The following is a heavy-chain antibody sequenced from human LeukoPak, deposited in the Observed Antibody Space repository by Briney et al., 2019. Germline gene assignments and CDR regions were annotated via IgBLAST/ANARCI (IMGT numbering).Heavy chain of an antibody. CDR3: ARDGVYSYGLDY. CDR2: ISSSSYI. J-gene: IGHJ4*02. Sequence: GGSLRLSCAASGFTFSSYAMNWVRQAPGKGLEWVSSISSSSYIYYADSVRGRFTISRDNAKNSLYLQMNSLRAGDTAVYYCARDGVYSYGLDYWGQGTLVTVSS. CDR1: GFTFSSYA. D-gene: IGHD5-18*01. V-gene: IGHV3-21*01.